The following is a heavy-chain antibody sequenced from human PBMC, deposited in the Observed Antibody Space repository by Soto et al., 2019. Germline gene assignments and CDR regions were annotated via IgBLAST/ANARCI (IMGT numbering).Heavy chain of an antibody. CDR2: IIPIFGTA. Sequence: SVKVSCKASGGTFSSYAISWVRQAPGQGLEWMGGIIPIFGTANYAQKFQGRVTITADESTSTAYMELSSLRSEDTAVYYCARKNNWNYGGYYYGMDVWGQGTTVTVSS. V-gene: IGHV1-69*13. J-gene: IGHJ6*02. CDR1: GGTFSSYA. D-gene: IGHD1-7*01. CDR3: ARKNNWNYGGYYYGMDV.